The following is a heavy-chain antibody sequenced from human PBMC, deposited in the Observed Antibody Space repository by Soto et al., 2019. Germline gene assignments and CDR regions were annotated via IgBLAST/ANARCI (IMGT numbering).Heavy chain of an antibody. CDR3: ATGPHVEMATIF. V-gene: IGHV3-7*01. Sequence: GGSLRLSCGASGFTFSNYWMSWVRQAPGKGLEWVANIKQDGSEQYYVGSVKGRFTISRDNAKNSLYLQMDSLRAEDTAVYYCATGPHVEMATIFRGXGTLVNVSS. CDR1: GFTFSNYW. D-gene: IGHD5-12*01. J-gene: IGHJ4*02. CDR2: IKQDGSEQ.